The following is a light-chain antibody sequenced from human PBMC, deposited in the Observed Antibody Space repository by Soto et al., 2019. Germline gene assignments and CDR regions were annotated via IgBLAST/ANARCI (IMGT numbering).Light chain of an antibody. J-gene: IGKJ1*01. CDR2: DAS. Sequence: ESVSTPSPATLSLSPVEGAALSLRASQSVSSYLAWYQQKPGQAPRLLIYDASNRATGIPARFSGSGYGTDFTITISSLEPEDFAVYYYQQYNNWHRTFGQGTKVDI. CDR1: QSVSSY. V-gene: IGKV3-11*01. CDR3: QQYNNWHRT.